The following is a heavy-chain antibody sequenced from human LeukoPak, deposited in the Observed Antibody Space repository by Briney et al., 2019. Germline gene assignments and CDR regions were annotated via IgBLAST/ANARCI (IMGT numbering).Heavy chain of an antibody. Sequence: PSETLSLTCSVSGGSISSSSYYWGWIRQPPGKGLEWIGHIYGSGSTNYNPSLKSRVTLSVDTSKNQFSLKLSSVTAADTAVYYCAREGTSGTRLNWFDPWGQGTLVTVSS. CDR3: AREGTSGTRLNWFDP. J-gene: IGHJ5*02. CDR1: GGSISSSSYY. D-gene: IGHD1-1*01. CDR2: IYGSGST. V-gene: IGHV4-39*07.